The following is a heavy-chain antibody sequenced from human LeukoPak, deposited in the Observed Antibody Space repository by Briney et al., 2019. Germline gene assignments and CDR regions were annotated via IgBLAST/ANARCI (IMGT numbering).Heavy chain of an antibody. CDR1: GFSLSTTGVG. V-gene: IGHV2-5*02. D-gene: IGHD3-10*01. CDR3: ARPYFFGSGLYFDY. Sequence: ETGPTLVEPTQTLTLTCTFSGFSLSTTGVGVGWIRQPPGKALEWLAHVYWDDDKRYSPSLKTRLTITKDTSKNQVVLTMTNMDPVDTATYFCARPYFFGSGLYFDYWGQGSLVTVSS. CDR2: VYWDDDK. J-gene: IGHJ4*02.